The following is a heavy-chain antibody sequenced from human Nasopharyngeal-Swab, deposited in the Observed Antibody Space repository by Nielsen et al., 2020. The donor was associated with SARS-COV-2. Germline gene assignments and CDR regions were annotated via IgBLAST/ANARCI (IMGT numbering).Heavy chain of an antibody. CDR1: GYTFTSYG. Sequence: ASVQVTCKASGYTFTSYGISWVRQAPGQGLEWMGWISAYNGNTNYAQKLQSRVTMTTDTSTSTAYMELRSLRSDDTDVYYCAREATVTASDRFDPWGQGTLVTVSS. J-gene: IGHJ5*02. CDR3: AREATVTASDRFDP. D-gene: IGHD4-17*01. V-gene: IGHV1-18*01. CDR2: ISAYNGNT.